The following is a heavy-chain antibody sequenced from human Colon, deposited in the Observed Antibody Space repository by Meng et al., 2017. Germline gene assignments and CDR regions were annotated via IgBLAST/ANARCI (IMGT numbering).Heavy chain of an antibody. CDR2: TYYRSKWYN. D-gene: IGHD5-18*01. J-gene: IGHJ4*02. CDR1: GDSVSSNTAA. Sequence: QVPLQQAGPGLEKPAQTLSLTCVISGDSVSSNTAAWNCIRQSPSRGLEWLGRTYYRSKWYNEYAVSERSRMTFNADSSKNQVSLQVNSVTPEDTAVYYCARDHGYSYGLPLDYWGQGILVTVSS. V-gene: IGHV6-1*01. CDR3: ARDHGYSYGLPLDY.